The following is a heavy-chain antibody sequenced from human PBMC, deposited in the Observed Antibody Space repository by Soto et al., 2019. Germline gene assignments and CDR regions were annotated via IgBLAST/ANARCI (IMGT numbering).Heavy chain of an antibody. Sequence: QVRLQESGPGLVKPSQTLSLTCSVSGGSLNTGTYYWTWLRPLPGKGLEWMGYIFHTGNTYYKPSLKSRRRMSLDTSENNVYLKLTSATAADTAVYYCARKKRGTWFWSSDVWGPGTLVTVS. J-gene: IGHJ2*01. V-gene: IGHV4-31*03. CDR2: IFHTGNT. CDR3: ARKKRGTWFWSSDV. CDR1: GGSLNTGTYY. D-gene: IGHD3-10*01.